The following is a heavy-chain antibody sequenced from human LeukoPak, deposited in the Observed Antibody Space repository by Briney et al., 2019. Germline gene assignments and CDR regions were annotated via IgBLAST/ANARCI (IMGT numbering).Heavy chain of an antibody. D-gene: IGHD2-15*01. V-gene: IGHV3-23*01. Sequence: WGSLRLSCVVSGITLSNYGMSWVRQAPGKGLEWVAGISDRGGSTNYADSVKGRFTISRDNPKNTLYLQMNSLRSEDTAVYFCAKRGVVIRAVLVVGFHKEAYYFDSWGQGALVIVSS. CDR2: ISDRGGST. CDR3: AKRGVVIRAVLVVGFHKEAYYFDS. J-gene: IGHJ4*02. CDR1: GITLSNYG.